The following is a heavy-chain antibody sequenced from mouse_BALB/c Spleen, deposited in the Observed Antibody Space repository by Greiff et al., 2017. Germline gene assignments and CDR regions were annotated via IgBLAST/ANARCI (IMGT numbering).Heavy chain of an antibody. CDR1: GFTFSSFG. CDR3: ARSGYDPYYFDY. CDR2: ISSGSSTI. J-gene: IGHJ2*01. Sequence: DVKLVESGGGLVQPGGSRKLSCAASGFTFSSFGMHWVRQAPEKGLEWVAYISSGSSTIYYADTVKGRFTISRDNPKNTLFLQMTSLRSEDTAMYYCARSGYDPYYFDYWGQGTTLTVSS. V-gene: IGHV5-17*02. D-gene: IGHD2-2*01.